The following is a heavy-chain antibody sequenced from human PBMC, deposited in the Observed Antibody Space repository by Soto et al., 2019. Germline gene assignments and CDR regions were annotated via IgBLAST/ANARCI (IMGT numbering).Heavy chain of an antibody. Sequence: KPSETLSLTCAVSGGPITGGGYSWSWIRQPPGKGLEWIGYIYHSGGTYYNPSLKSRVTLSIDRTKKQFSLKLKSVTAADTAVYFCARTMTTSGWFDPWGQGTLVTVSS. J-gene: IGHJ5*02. CDR3: ARTMTTSGWFDP. V-gene: IGHV4-30-2*01. CDR2: IYHSGGT. CDR1: GGPITGGGYS. D-gene: IGHD4-17*01.